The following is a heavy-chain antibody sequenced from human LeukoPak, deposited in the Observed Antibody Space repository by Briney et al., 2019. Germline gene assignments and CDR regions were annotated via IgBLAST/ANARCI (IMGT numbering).Heavy chain of an antibody. Sequence: SETLSLTCTVSGGSISNYYWSWIRQPPGKGLEWIGYIYYSGSTKYNPSLKSRVTISVDTSKNQFSLKLSSVTAADTAVYFCARVIAAAGLYGMDVWGQGTTVTVSS. CDR2: IYYSGST. CDR3: ARVIAAAGLYGMDV. CDR1: GGSISNYY. V-gene: IGHV4-59*01. J-gene: IGHJ6*02. D-gene: IGHD6-13*01.